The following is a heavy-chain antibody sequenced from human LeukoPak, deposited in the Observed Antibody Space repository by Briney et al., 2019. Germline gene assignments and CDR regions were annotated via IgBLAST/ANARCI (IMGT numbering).Heavy chain of an antibody. CDR3: ARKKRITIFGMVITPFDP. D-gene: IGHD3-3*01. CDR1: GGSISNSDSY. J-gene: IGHJ5*02. Sequence: SETLSLTCTVSGGSISNSDSYWGWIRQPPGKGLGWIGSMYYSGITYYNPSLKSRVTISVDTSKNQFSLKLSSVTAADTAVYYCARKKRITIFGMVITPFDPWGQGTLVTVSS. V-gene: IGHV4-39*01. CDR2: MYYSGIT.